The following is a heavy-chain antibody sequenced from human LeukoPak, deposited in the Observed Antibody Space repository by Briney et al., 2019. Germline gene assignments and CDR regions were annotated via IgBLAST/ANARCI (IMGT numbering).Heavy chain of an antibody. CDR1: GYTFTGYY. CDR2: INPNSGGT. V-gene: IGHV1-2*02. Sequence: ASVKVSCKASGYTFTGYYMHWVRQAPGQGLEWMGWINPNSGGTNYAQKFQGRVTMTRDTSISTAYMELSRLRSDDTAVYYCARDQTDIVATRFGDYYYYMDVWGKGTTVTVSS. D-gene: IGHD5-12*01. J-gene: IGHJ6*03. CDR3: ARDQTDIVATRFGDYYYYMDV.